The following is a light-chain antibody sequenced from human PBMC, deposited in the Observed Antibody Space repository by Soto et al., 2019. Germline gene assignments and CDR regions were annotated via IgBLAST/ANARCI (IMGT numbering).Light chain of an antibody. CDR1: QSVGSN. CDR3: QQYGSSLTWT. J-gene: IGKJ1*01. V-gene: IGKV3-20*01. Sequence: EIVMTQSPATLSLSPGERATLSCRASQSVGSNLAWYQQKPGQAPRLLIYGASSRATGIPDRFSGSGSGTDFTLTISRLEPEDFAVYYCQQYGSSLTWTFGQGTKVDIK. CDR2: GAS.